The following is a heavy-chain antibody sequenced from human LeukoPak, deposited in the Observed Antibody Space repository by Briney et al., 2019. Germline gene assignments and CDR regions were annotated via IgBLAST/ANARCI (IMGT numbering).Heavy chain of an antibody. J-gene: IGHJ5*01. CDR3: ARHCAYYSDFSNWFDS. CDR1: GGSISSSSYY. CDR2: IYYSGRT. V-gene: IGHV4-39*01. D-gene: IGHD4-11*01. Sequence: PSETLSLTCTFSGGSISSSSYYWRWIRQPPGKGRERIGRIYYSGRTYYNPSLKSRVTISVDTSRNQFSLKLRSVTAADRAVYYCARHCAYYSDFSNWFDSWGQGTLVTVSS.